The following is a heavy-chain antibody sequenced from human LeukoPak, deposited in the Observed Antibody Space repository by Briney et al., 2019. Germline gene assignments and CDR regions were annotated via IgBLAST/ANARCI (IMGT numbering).Heavy chain of an antibody. J-gene: IGHJ4*02. CDR2: INPNSGGT. CDR1: GYTFTGYY. V-gene: IGHV1-2*06. Sequence: ASVEVSCKASGYTFTGYYMHWVRQAPGQGLEWMGRINPNSGGTNYAQKFQGRVTMTRDTSISTAYMELSRLRSDDTAVYYCAKTMVRGEKDYWGQGTLVTVSS. D-gene: IGHD3-10*01. CDR3: AKTMVRGEKDY.